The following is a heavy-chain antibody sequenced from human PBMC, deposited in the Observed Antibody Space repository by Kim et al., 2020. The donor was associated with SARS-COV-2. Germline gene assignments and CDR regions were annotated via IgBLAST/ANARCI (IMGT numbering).Heavy chain of an antibody. D-gene: IGHD6-19*01. V-gene: IGHV1-18*01. Sequence: YAQKLQGRVTMTTDTSTSTAYMELSGLRSDDTAVYYCARDHSVAVAAGGYWGQGTLVTVSS. CDR3: ARDHSVAVAAGGY. J-gene: IGHJ4*02.